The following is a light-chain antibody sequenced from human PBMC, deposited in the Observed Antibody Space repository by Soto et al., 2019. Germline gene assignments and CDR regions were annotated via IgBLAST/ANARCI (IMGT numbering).Light chain of an antibody. V-gene: IGKV1-9*01. CDR3: QELNSYPWT. CDR1: QGISSY. J-gene: IGKJ1*01. Sequence: DIQLTQSPSFLSESVGDRVTITCRASQGISSYLAWYQQKPGKAPKLLIYGASTLESGVPSSFSGSGSGTEFTLTISSLQPEDFATYYCQELNSYPWTFGQGTKVEIK. CDR2: GAS.